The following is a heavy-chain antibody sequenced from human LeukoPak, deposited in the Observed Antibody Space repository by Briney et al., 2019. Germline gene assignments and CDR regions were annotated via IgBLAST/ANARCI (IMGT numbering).Heavy chain of an antibody. V-gene: IGHV4-39*01. D-gene: IGHD3-16*01. CDR2: TYYSGST. J-gene: IGHJ4*02. CDR1: GGSISSSSYY. CDR3: ARPRRGPIDY. Sequence: SETLSLTCTVSGGSISSSSYYWGWIRQPPGKGLEWIGSTYYSGSTYYNPSLKSRVTISVDTSKNQFSLKLSSVTAADTAVYYCARPRRGPIDYWGQGTLVTVSS.